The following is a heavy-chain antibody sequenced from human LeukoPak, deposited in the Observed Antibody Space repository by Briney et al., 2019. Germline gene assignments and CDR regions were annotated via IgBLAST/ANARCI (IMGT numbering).Heavy chain of an antibody. J-gene: IGHJ4*02. D-gene: IGHD3-3*01. CDR1: GFSLSNARMG. CDR2: IFSSDEK. Sequence: ESGPTLVNPTETLTLTCTVSGFSLSNARMGVSWIRQPTGKALEWLAHIFSSDEKSYSTSLKSRLTISKDTSKSQVVLTMTNMDPVDTATYYCTRMSDFWSGYYIHYWGQGTLVTVSS. CDR3: TRMSDFWSGYYIHY. V-gene: IGHV2-26*01.